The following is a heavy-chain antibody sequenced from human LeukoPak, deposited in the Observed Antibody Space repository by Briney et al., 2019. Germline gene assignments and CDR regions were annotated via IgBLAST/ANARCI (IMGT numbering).Heavy chain of an antibody. Sequence: PGGSLRLSCAASGFTFSTFPMHWVRQAPGKGLEWVAVISSDGSNTWYTDSVKGQFTISRDNSKNTLYLQMNSLRPEDTAVYYCARGTYYYDNTGYAYWGQGTLVTVSS. CDR3: ARGTYYYDNTGYAY. CDR1: GFTFSTFP. V-gene: IGHV3-30-3*01. J-gene: IGHJ4*02. D-gene: IGHD3-22*01. CDR2: ISSDGSNT.